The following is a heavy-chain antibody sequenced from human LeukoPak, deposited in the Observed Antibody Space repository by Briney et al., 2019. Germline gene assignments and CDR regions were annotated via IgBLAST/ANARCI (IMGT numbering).Heavy chain of an antibody. V-gene: IGHV4-30-4*01. CDR3: ARVGATREWFDP. D-gene: IGHD1-26*01. Sequence: SQALSLTCTVSGGSISSGDYYWTWIRQPPGKGLEWIGYTYYSGSTYYNPSLKSRATISVDTSKNQFSLKVSSVTAADTAVYYCARVGATREWFDPWGQGTLVTVSS. CDR2: TYYSGST. J-gene: IGHJ5*02. CDR1: GGSISSGDYY.